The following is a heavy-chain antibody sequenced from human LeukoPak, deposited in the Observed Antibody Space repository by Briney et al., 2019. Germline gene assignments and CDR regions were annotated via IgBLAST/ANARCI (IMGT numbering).Heavy chain of an antibody. Sequence: GGSLRLSCAASGFTFSSSWMSWVRQAPGKGLEWVANINQDGREKYYVDSVRGRFTISRDNARNSLYLQMHSLRAEDTAVFYCTGHYGMNVWGQGTTVTVSS. J-gene: IGHJ6*02. V-gene: IGHV3-7*01. CDR2: INQDGREK. CDR1: GFTFSSSW. CDR3: TGHYGMNV.